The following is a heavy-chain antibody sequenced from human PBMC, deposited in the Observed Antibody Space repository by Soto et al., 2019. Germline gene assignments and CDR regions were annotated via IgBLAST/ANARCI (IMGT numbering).Heavy chain of an antibody. D-gene: IGHD6-13*01. Sequence: LRLSCAASGFTFSNYAMSWVRQAPGKGLEWVSDISSSSSDTYYADSVKGRFTISRDNAKNSLYLQMNSLRAEDTAVYYCARDTAAAGTLVPWGQGTLVTVSS. J-gene: IGHJ5*02. V-gene: IGHV3-11*06. CDR2: ISSSSSDT. CDR3: ARDTAAAGTLVP. CDR1: GFTFSNYA.